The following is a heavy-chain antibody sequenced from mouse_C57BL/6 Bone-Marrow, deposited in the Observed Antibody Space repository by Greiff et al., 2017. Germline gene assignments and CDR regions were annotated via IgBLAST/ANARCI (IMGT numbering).Heavy chain of an antibody. Sequence: QVQLQQSGPELVKPGASVKISCKASGYAFSSSWMNWVKQRPGKGLEWIGRIYPGDGDTNYNGKFKGKATLTADKSSSTAYMQLSSLTSEDSAVYFCARSDYYCSSLWYFDVWGTGTTVTVSS. CDR3: ARSDYYCSSLWYFDV. CDR1: GYAFSSSW. CDR2: IYPGDGDT. J-gene: IGHJ1*03. D-gene: IGHD1-1*01. V-gene: IGHV1-82*01.